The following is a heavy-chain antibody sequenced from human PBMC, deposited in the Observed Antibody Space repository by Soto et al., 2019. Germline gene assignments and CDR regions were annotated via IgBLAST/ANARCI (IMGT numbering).Heavy chain of an antibody. CDR1: GGSFSGYY. CDR2: INHSGST. V-gene: IGHV4-34*01. D-gene: IGHD3-22*01. J-gene: IGHJ4*02. Sequence: SETPSLTCAVYGGSFSGYYWSWIRQPPGKGLEWIGEINHSGSTNYNPSLKSRVTISVDTSKNQFSLKLSSVTAADTAVYYCARGGGSRGLYYYDSSGYPLDYWGQGTLVTVSS. CDR3: ARGGGSRGLYYYDSSGYPLDY.